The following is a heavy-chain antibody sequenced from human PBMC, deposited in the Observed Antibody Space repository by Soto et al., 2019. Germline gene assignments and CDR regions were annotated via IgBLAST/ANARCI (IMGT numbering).Heavy chain of an antibody. J-gene: IGHJ6*03. CDR3: ARGRGSTSLYYMDV. CDR1: GYTSTNND. D-gene: IGHD2-2*01. V-gene: IGHV1-8*01. Sequence: ASVKVSCKASGYTSTNNDINWVRQATGQGLEWMGWMNPNSGNTGYAQKFQGRVTMTKNTSITTAYMVLSSLRSEDTVVYYCARGRGSTSLYYMDVWGKGTTVTVSS. CDR2: MNPNSGNT.